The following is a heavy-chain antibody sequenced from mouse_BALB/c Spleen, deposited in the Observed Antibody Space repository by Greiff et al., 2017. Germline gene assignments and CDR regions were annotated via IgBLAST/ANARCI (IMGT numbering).Heavy chain of an antibody. D-gene: IGHD1-1*01. CDR1: GYTFTSYT. V-gene: IGHV1-4*01. J-gene: IGHJ2*01. CDR3: ARGGCITTVNVDY. CDR2: INPSSGYT. Sequence: QVQLKESGAELARPGASVKMSCKASGYTFTSYTMHWVKQRPGQGLEWIVYINPSSGYTNYNQKFKDKATLTADKSSSTAYMQLSSLTSEDSAVYDCARGGCITTVNVDYWGQGTTLTVSS.